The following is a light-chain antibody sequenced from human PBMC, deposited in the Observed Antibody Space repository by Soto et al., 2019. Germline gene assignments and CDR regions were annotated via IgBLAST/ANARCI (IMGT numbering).Light chain of an antibody. V-gene: IGKV1-39*01. CDR2: AAS. J-gene: IGKJ5*01. Sequence: DIQMTQSPSSLSASVGDRVTITCRASQRVSNYLNWYQKKPGKAPNLLVYAASNLQSGVPSRFSGSGSGTDFTLTISSLQPEDFATYYCQQVYSSPPTFGQGTRVDNK. CDR3: QQVYSSPPT. CDR1: QRVSNY.